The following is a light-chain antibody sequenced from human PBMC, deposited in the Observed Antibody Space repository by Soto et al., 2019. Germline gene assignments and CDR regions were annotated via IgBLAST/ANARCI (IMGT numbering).Light chain of an antibody. CDR3: CSYAGSSTYVV. J-gene: IGLJ2*01. CDR2: EGS. V-gene: IGLV2-23*01. Sequence: QSALTQPASVSGSPGQSITISCTGTSSDVGSYNHVSWYQQHPGKAPKLMIYEGSKRPSGVSNRFSGSKSGNTASLTISGLQAEDEDDYYCCSYAGSSTYVVFGGGTKLTVL. CDR1: SSDVGSYNH.